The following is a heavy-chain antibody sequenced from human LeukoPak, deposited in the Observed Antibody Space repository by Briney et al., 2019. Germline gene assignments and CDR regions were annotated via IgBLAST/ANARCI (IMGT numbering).Heavy chain of an antibody. CDR1: GGSISNNNYY. CDR2: IYYSGST. V-gene: IGHV4-39*07. CDR3: ARDCDGDCYSAFDI. J-gene: IGHJ3*02. Sequence: SETLSLTCAVSGGSISNNNYYWGWVRQPPGKGLEWIGSIYYSGSTYYNPSLKSRVTISVDRSKNQFSLKLSSVTAADTAVYYCARDCDGDCYSAFDIWGQGTMVTVSS. D-gene: IGHD2-21*02.